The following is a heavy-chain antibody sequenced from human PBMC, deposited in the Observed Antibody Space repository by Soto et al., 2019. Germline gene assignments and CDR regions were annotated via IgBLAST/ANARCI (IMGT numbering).Heavy chain of an antibody. Sequence: QVQLVQSGAEVKKPGASVKVSCKASRYTFTDYYIHWVRQSPGQGLEWMGWINPNSGVTKFPQKFQGRVIMTRDTSIDTVYMELSRLTSDDTAVYYCARAGLTTLELATTYWGQGNLVTVSA. CDR3: ARAGLTTLELATTY. V-gene: IGHV1-2*02. CDR1: RYTFTDYY. CDR2: INPNSGVT. J-gene: IGHJ4*02. D-gene: IGHD5-12*01.